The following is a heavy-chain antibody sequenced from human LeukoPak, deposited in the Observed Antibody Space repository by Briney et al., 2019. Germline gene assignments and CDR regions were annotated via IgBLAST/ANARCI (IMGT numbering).Heavy chain of an antibody. J-gene: IGHJ5*02. CDR2: IYYSGST. V-gene: IGHV4-59*01. CDR3: AREVADYDFWSGYSSYNWFDP. Sequence: PSETLSLTCTVSGVSISSYYWSWIRQPPGKGLEWIGYIYYSGSTNYNPSLKSRVTISVDTSKNQFSLKLSSVTAADTAVYYCAREVADYDFWSGYSSYNWFDPWGQGTLVTVSS. D-gene: IGHD3-3*01. CDR1: GVSISSYY.